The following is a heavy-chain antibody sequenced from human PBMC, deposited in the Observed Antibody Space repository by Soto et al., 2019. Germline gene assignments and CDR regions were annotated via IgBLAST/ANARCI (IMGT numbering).Heavy chain of an antibody. D-gene: IGHD3-22*01. J-gene: IGHJ4*02. V-gene: IGHV3-23*01. Sequence: VQLLESGGGLVQPGGSLRLSCAASGFTFSSYAMSWVRQAPGKGLEWVSAISGSGGSTYYADSVKGRFTISRDNSKNTLYLQMNSLRAEDTAVYYCAKEPPYYYDSSGYWYDYWGQGTLVTVSS. CDR2: ISGSGGST. CDR1: GFTFSSYA. CDR3: AKEPPYYYDSSGYWYDY.